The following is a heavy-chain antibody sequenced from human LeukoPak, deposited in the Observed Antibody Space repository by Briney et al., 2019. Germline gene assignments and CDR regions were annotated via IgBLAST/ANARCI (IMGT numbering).Heavy chain of an antibody. V-gene: IGHV4-61*05. Sequence: SETLSLTCTVSGGSISSSSYYWGWIRQPPGKGLEWIGYIYYTGSTNYNPSLKSRVTISVDTSKIQFSLELSSVTAADTAVYYCARGGYGDYSGLYYWGQGTLVTVSS. CDR2: IYYTGST. J-gene: IGHJ4*02. CDR1: GGSISSSSYY. CDR3: ARGGYGDYSGLYY. D-gene: IGHD4-17*01.